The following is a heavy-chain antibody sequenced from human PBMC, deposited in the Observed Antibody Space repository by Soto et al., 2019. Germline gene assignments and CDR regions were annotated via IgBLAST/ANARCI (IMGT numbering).Heavy chain of an antibody. CDR3: AKDPYDGCTVTTTFDFKDY. CDR2: ISGSGGST. V-gene: IGHV3-23*01. CDR1: GFTFSSYA. J-gene: IGHJ4*02. D-gene: IGHD4-17*01. Sequence: PGGSLRLSCAASGFTFSSYAMSWVRQAPGKGLEWVSAISGSGGSTYYADSVKGRFTISRDNSKNTLYLQMNSLRAEDTAAYYCAKDPYDGCTVTTTFDFKDYWGQGTLVTVSS.